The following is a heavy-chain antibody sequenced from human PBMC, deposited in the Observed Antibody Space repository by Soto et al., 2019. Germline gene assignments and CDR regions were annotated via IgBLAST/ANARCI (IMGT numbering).Heavy chain of an antibody. CDR2: IYYSGST. CDR1: GGSIGSGDDY. D-gene: IGHD3-16*01. J-gene: IGHJ4*02. CDR3: ARRYGGNFDY. V-gene: IGHV4-61*08. Sequence: SETLSLTCTVSGGSIGSGDDYWSWIRQPPGKGLEWIGYIYYSGSTNYNPSLKSRVTISVDTSKNQFSLKLSSVTAADTAVYYCARRYGGNFDYWGQGTLVTVSS.